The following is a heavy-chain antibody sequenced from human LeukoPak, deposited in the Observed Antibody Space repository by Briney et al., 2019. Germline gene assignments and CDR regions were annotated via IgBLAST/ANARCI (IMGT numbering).Heavy chain of an antibody. CDR3: ARSQGGNTLWFDP. D-gene: IGHD4-23*01. Sequence: ASVKVSCRASGYTFTSYYMHWVRQAPGQGLEWMGIINTSGGSTTYAQKFQGRVSMTRDSSTSTVYLEVSSLRSEDTAVYYCARSQGGNTLWFDPWGQGTLVTVSS. CDR1: GYTFTSYY. J-gene: IGHJ5*02. CDR2: INTSGGST. V-gene: IGHV1-46*01.